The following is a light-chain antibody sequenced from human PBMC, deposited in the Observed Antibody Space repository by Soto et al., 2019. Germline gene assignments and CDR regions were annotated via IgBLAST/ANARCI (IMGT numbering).Light chain of an antibody. J-gene: IGKJ4*01. CDR3: RQYGTSLGFP. Sequence: TVLTQSPGTLSLSPWERATLSCRASQSVSSNLLAWYQEKPGQAPRLLIFGASKRATGIPDRSSGSGSGTDFTLTITRLEPEDFAVYYCRQYGTSLGFPVGGGTKVDIK. V-gene: IGKV3-20*01. CDR2: GAS. CDR1: QSVSSNL.